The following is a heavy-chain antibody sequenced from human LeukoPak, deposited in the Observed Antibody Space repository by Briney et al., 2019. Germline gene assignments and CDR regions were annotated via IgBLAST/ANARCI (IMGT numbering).Heavy chain of an antibody. CDR3: ARGYCSSTSCYKYYMDV. CDR2: IYYSGST. J-gene: IGHJ6*03. CDR1: GGSISSGGYY. Sequence: PSETLSLTCTVSGGSISSGGYYWSWIRQHPGKGLEWIGYIYYSGSTYYNPSLKSRVTISVDTSKNQFSLKLSSVTAADTAVYYCARGYCSSTSCYKYYMDVWGKGTTVTVSS. D-gene: IGHD2-2*02. V-gene: IGHV4-31*03.